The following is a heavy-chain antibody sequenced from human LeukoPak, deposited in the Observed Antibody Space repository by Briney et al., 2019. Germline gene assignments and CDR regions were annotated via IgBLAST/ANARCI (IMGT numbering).Heavy chain of an antibody. D-gene: IGHD3-22*01. V-gene: IGHV3-30-3*01. CDR1: GFTFSSYA. CDR3: ARGPGVYYDSSGYYWNDY. CDR2: ISYDGSNK. Sequence: SGRSLRLSCAASGFTFSSYAMHWVRQAPGKGLEWVAVISYDGSNKYYADSVKGRFTISRDNAKNSLYLQMNSLRAEDTAVYYCARGPGVYYDSSGYYWNDYWGQGTLVTVSS. J-gene: IGHJ4*02.